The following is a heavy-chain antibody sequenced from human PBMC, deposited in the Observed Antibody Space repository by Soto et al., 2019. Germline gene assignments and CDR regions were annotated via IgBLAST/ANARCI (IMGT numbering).Heavy chain of an antibody. J-gene: IGHJ4*02. Sequence: QLQLQESGPGLVKPSETLSLTCTVSRGSISSGTNYWAWIRQPPGKGLEWIANIYYSGSTFYNPSLKSRVTISLDTSKNQFSLKLRSVTAADTAVYYCAREFSVAAAGKVDYWGQGTPVTVSS. CDR1: RGSISSGTNY. V-gene: IGHV4-39*02. D-gene: IGHD6-13*01. CDR2: IYYSGST. CDR3: AREFSVAAAGKVDY.